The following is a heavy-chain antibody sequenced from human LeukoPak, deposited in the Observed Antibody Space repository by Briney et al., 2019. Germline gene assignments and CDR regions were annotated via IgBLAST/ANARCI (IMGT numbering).Heavy chain of an antibody. CDR2: ISGDGGST. V-gene: IGHV3-43*02. CDR3: ARESESSGWYDY. Sequence: GGSLRLSCAGPGFMFHDYAIHWVRQAPGKGLEWVSLISGDGGSTFYADSVKGRFTISRDNSKNSLYLQMNSLRSDDTALYYCARESESSGWYDYSGQRTLVTVSS. D-gene: IGHD6-19*01. CDR1: GFMFHDYA. J-gene: IGHJ4*02.